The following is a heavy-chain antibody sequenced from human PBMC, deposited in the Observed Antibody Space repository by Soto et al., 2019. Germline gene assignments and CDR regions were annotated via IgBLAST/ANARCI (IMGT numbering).Heavy chain of an antibody. CDR2: IIPIFGTA. V-gene: IGHV1-69*13. D-gene: IGHD2-15*01. CDR3: AREREVVVAATDAFDI. J-gene: IGHJ3*02. Sequence: ASVKVSWKAAVGTFSRYAISWVRQAPGQGLEWMGGIIPIFGTANYAQKFQGRVTITADESTSTAYMELSSLRSEDTAVYYCAREREVVVAATDAFDIWGQGTMVTVSS. CDR1: VGTFSRYA.